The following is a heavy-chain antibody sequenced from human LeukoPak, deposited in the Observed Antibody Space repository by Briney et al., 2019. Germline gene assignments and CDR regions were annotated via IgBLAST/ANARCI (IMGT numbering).Heavy chain of an antibody. Sequence: GGSLRLSCAASGSTFSSYWMHWVRQAPGKGLEWVSGISGSDGSTYYADSVKGRFTISRDNSKNTLYLQMNSLRAEDTAVYYCTRVHGGYPFDSWGQGTLVTVSS. CDR2: ISGSDGST. V-gene: IGHV3-23*01. CDR1: GSTFSSYW. J-gene: IGHJ4*02. CDR3: TRVHGGYPFDS. D-gene: IGHD2-15*01.